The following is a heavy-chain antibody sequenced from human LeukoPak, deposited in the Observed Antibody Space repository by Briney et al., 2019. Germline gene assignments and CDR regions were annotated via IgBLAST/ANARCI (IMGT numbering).Heavy chain of an antibody. CDR2: ISGSGGST. CDR3: ATSPTFDP. V-gene: IGHV3-23*01. J-gene: IGHJ5*02. Sequence: GGSLRLSCVASGFTFSGYAMSWVRQAPGKGLEWVSAISGSGGSTYYADSVKGRFTISRDNSKNTPYLQMTSLRAEDTAVYYCATSPTFDPWGQGTLVTVSS. CDR1: GFTFSGYA.